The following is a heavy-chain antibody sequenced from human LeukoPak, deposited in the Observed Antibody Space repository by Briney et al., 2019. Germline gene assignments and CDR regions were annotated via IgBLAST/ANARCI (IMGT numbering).Heavy chain of an antibody. CDR1: GGSISTYY. V-gene: IGHV4-59*01. Sequence: PSETLSLTCTLSGGSISTYYWTCIRHPPGKGLGWIGYIYYSGSTNYNPSLKSRVTISVDTSKNQFSLKLSSVTAADTAVYYWAGDRTYGGNFDYWGQGTLVTVSS. D-gene: IGHD4-23*01. CDR2: IYYSGST. CDR3: AGDRTYGGNFDY. J-gene: IGHJ4*02.